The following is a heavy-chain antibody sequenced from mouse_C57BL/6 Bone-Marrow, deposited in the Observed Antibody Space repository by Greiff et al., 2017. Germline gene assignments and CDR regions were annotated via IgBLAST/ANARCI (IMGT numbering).Heavy chain of an antibody. CDR2: ISYDGSN. CDR1: GYSITSGYY. J-gene: IGHJ2*01. CDR3: ARDYDYDTTDFDY. Sequence: EVKLMESGPGLVKPSQSLSLTCSVTGYSITSGYYWNWIRQFPGNKLEWMGYISYDGSNNYNPSLKNRISITRDTSKNQFFLKLNSVTTEDTATYYCARDYDYDTTDFDYWGQGTTLTVSS. D-gene: IGHD2-4*01. V-gene: IGHV3-6*01.